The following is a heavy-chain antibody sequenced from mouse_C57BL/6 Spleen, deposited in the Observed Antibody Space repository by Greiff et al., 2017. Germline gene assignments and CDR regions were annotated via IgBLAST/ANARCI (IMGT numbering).Heavy chain of an antibody. V-gene: IGHV1-54*01. J-gene: IGHJ2*01. CDR3: SGWGTAVFGY. CDR1: GYAFTNYL. D-gene: IGHD2-14*01. CDR2: INPGSGGT. Sequence: QVQLKQSGAELVRPGTSVKVSCKASGYAFTNYLIEWVKQRPGRGLEWIGVINPGSGGTNYNEKFKGKATLTADKSSSTAYMQLSSLTSEDSAVYFCSGWGTAVFGYWGQGTTLTVSS.